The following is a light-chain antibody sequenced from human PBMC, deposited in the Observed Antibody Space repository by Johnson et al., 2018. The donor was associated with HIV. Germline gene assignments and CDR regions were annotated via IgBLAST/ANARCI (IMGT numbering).Light chain of an antibody. CDR1: SSNIGNNF. V-gene: IGLV1-51*01. CDR2: DNN. J-gene: IGLJ1*01. Sequence: QSVLTQPPSVSAAPGQRVTRSYSGSSSNIGNNFVSWFRQLPLRAPKVLIYDNNKRPSGIPDRFSGSKSGTSATLGITGLQTGDEAEYYCGTWDSSLSAPVVGTGTKVTVL. CDR3: GTWDSSLSAPV.